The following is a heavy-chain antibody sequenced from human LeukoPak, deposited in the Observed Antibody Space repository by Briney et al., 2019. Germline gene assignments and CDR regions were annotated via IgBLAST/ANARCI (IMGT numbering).Heavy chain of an antibody. CDR3: ARHILEEHWFDP. CDR2: IYYSGST. J-gene: IGHJ5*02. CDR1: GGSISSSSYY. D-gene: IGHD1-1*01. Sequence: ASETLSLTCSVSGGSISSSSYYWGWIRQPPGKGLEWIGSIYYSGSTYYNPSLKSRVTISVDTSKKQFSLKLSSVTAADTAVYYCARHILEEHWFDPWGLGTLVIVSS. V-gene: IGHV4-39*01.